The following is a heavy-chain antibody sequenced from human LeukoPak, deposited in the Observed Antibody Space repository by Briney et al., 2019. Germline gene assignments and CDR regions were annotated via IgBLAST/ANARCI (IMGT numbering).Heavy chain of an antibody. CDR3: ARAAAGRAYYHYGMDV. CDR2: LDSDGSP. J-gene: IGHJ6*02. Sequence: GGSLRLSCAAFGFTVRSDDMNWVRQAPGKGLEWVSILDSDGSPSYADSVKGRFTISRDNSRNTLDLQMNSLRAEDTAVYYCARAAAGRAYYHYGMDVWGPGTTVTVSS. D-gene: IGHD6-13*01. CDR1: GFTVRSDD. V-gene: IGHV3-53*01.